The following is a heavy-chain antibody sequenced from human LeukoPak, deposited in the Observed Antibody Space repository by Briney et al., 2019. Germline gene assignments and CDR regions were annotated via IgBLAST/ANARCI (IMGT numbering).Heavy chain of an antibody. D-gene: IGHD3-10*01. J-gene: IGHJ4*02. CDR1: GYTFTSYG. Sequence: ASVKVSCKASGYTFTSYGISWVRQAPGQGLEWMGWISAYNGNTNYAQKLQGRVTMTTDTSTSTAYMELRSLRSDDTAVSYCARSPYGSGSYSFPRMADYWGQGTLVTVSS. CDR3: ARSPYGSGSYSFPRMADY. CDR2: ISAYNGNT. V-gene: IGHV1-18*04.